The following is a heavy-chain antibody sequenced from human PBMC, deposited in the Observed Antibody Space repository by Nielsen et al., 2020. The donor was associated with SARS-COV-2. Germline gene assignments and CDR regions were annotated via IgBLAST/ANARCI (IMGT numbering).Heavy chain of an antibody. CDR2: FDPEDGGT. Sequence: ASVKVSCKVSGYTLTELSMHWVRQAPGKGLEWMGGFDPEDGGTIYAQKFQGRVTMTEDTSTDTAYMELSSLRSEDTAVYYCATSTPLVRSAWFDPWGQGTLVTVSS. CDR3: ATSTPLVRSAWFDP. D-gene: IGHD3-3*01. J-gene: IGHJ5*02. CDR1: GYTLTELS. V-gene: IGHV1-24*01.